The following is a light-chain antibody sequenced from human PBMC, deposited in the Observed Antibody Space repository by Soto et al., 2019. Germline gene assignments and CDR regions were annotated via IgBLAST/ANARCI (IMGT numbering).Light chain of an antibody. Sequence: VLRQSPATLSFSAWERAPLSFRSSQSISTYLAWYQQKPGQAPRLLIYDASNRATDIPARFSGSGSGTDFTLTISSLQSEDFAVYYCQQYDTSPPLTFGGGTKVDIK. CDR1: QSISTY. CDR3: QQYDTSPPLT. J-gene: IGKJ4*01. CDR2: DAS. V-gene: IGKV3-11*01.